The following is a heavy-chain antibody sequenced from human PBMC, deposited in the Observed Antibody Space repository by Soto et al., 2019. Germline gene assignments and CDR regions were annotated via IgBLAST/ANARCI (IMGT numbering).Heavy chain of an antibody. CDR2: MYSGGET. CDR3: EKRLLCPSTTCFDY. V-gene: IGHV3-66*01. Sequence: PGGSLRLSCAASGFSVGISYMSWFRHVPGRGLEWVSIMYSGGETYYAASVKGRFTISRDASENTLYLQMTGLRAEDTAVYYCEKRLLCPSTTCFDYWGQGTRVTVSS. D-gene: IGHD2-2*01. J-gene: IGHJ4*02. CDR1: GFSVGISY.